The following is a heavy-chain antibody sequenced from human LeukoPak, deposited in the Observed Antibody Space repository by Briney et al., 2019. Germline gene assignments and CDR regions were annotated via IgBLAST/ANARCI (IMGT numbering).Heavy chain of an antibody. CDR2: IIPILGIA. CDR3: ASRRSSGWYGGFFDY. J-gene: IGHJ4*02. CDR1: GGTFSSYA. D-gene: IGHD6-19*01. V-gene: IGHV1-69*04. Sequence: SVKVSCKASGGTFSSYAISWVRQAPGQGLEWMGRIIPILGIANYAQKFQGRVTITADKSTSTAYMELSSLRSEDTAVYYCASRRSSGWYGGFFDYWGQGTLVTVSS.